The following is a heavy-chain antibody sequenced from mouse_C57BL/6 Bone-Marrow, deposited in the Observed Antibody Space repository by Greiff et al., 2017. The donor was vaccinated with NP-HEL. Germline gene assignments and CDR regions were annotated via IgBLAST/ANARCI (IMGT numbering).Heavy chain of an antibody. CDR2: IDPSDSYT. D-gene: IGHD1-1*01. V-gene: IGHV1-69*01. CDR3: AREIDYYGAMDY. J-gene: IGHJ4*01. Sequence: VQLQQPGAELVMPGASVKLSCKASGYTFTSYWMHWVKQRPGQGLEWIGEIDPSDSYTNYNQKFKGKSTLTADKSSSTAYMQLSSLTSEDSAVYYFAREIDYYGAMDYWGQGTSVTVSS. CDR1: GYTFTSYW.